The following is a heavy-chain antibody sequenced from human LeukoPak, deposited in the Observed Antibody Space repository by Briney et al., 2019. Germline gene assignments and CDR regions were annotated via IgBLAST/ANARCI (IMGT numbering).Heavy chain of an antibody. CDR1: RFTFSNYA. CDR3: AKGGGNRALDY. V-gene: IGHV3-23*01. Sequence: PGGSLRLSCAASRFTFSNYAMSWVRQAPGKGLEWVSAINFSGDSTYYADSVKGRFTISRDNSKNMLYLQMNSLRVEDTAAYYCAKGGGNRALDYWGQGTLVTVSS. D-gene: IGHD2-15*01. CDR2: INFSGDST. J-gene: IGHJ4*02.